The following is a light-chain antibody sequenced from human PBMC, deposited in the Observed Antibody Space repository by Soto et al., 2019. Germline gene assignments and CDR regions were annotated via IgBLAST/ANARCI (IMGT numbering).Light chain of an antibody. Sequence: EIVLTQSPATLSLSPGERATLSCRASQSVSSYLAWYQQKPGQAPRLLIYDASNRATGIPARFSGSGSGTDFTLTISRLEPEDFAVYYCQQRSNWGGGFREYTFGQGTKLEIK. CDR3: QQRSNWGGGFREYT. CDR1: QSVSSY. CDR2: DAS. J-gene: IGKJ2*01. V-gene: IGKV3-11*01.